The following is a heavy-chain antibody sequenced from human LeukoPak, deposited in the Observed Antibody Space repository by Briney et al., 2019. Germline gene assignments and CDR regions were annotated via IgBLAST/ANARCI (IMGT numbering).Heavy chain of an antibody. CDR3: ANSYDGKIVPFDN. CDR2: IHTSGSN. V-gene: IGHV4-4*09. J-gene: IGHJ4*02. Sequence: SETLSLTCTVPDGSISNSFWNWVRQPPGKGLEWIAYIHTSGSNNYNPAFKSQVPLPVDTSKSQFSLRLNAVTASDTAVYYCANSYDGKIVPFDNWGQGTLVTVSS. D-gene: IGHD4-23*01. CDR1: DGSISNSF.